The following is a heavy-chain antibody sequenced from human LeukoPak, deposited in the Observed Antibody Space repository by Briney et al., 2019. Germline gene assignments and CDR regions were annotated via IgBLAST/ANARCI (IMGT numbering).Heavy chain of an antibody. CDR1: GGSISSGGYY. Sequence: PSETLSLTCTVSGGSISSGGYYWSWIRQPPGKGLEWIGYIYHSGSTYYNPSLKSRVTISVDTSKNQFSLKLSSVTAADTAVYYCARHGPCSSPGPLGYWGQGTLVTVSS. CDR2: IYHSGST. D-gene: IGHD6-13*01. J-gene: IGHJ4*02. V-gene: IGHV4-30-2*03. CDR3: ARHGPCSSPGPLGY.